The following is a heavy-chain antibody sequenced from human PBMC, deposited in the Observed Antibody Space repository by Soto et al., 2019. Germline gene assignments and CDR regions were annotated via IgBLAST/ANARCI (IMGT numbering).Heavy chain of an antibody. CDR2: IYYSGST. CDR1: GGSISSYY. Sequence: QVQLQESGPGLVKPSETLSLTCTVSGGSISSYYWSWIRQPPGKGLEWIGYIYYSGSTNYNPSLKSRVTISVDTSKNQFSLKLSSVTAADTAVYYCARGGSRFWSGYYTIDCWGQGTLVTVAS. J-gene: IGHJ4*02. D-gene: IGHD3-3*01. CDR3: ARGGSRFWSGYYTIDC. V-gene: IGHV4-59*01.